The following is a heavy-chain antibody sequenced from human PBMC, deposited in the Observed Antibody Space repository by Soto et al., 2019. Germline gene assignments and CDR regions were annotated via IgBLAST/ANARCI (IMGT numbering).Heavy chain of an antibody. V-gene: IGHV3-48*03. Sequence: EVELVESGGGLVQPGGALRLSCTASGFTFSTYEMNWVRQAPGKGLDWVAYITGSGGAIYFADSVKGRFSISRDNAKNELYLEMNSLRAEDTAVYYCARVHTEVKPATMPHYYGMDVWGQGPTVTVSS. CDR3: ARVHTEVKPATMPHYYGMDV. D-gene: IGHD2-2*01. CDR1: GFTFSTYE. CDR2: ITGSGGAI. J-gene: IGHJ6*02.